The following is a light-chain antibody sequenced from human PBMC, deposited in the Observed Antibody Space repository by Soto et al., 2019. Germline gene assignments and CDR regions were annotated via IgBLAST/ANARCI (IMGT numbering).Light chain of an antibody. V-gene: IGLV2-14*01. CDR1: SSDVGAYNY. CDR3: SSYRSSTTFV. J-gene: IGLJ1*01. CDR2: EVR. Sequence: QSVLTQPASVSGSPGQSITISCTGTSSDVGAYNYVSWYQQYPGRAPKVIIFEVRKQPSGVSTRFSGSKSGDTASLTISGLQAEDEADYYCSSYRSSTTFVFGTGTKVTVL.